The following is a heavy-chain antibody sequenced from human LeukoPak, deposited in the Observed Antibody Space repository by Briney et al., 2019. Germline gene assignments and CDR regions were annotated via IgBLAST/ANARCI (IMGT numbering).Heavy chain of an antibody. CDR2: IYTSGST. CDR3: ARDASDLIRSYNWFDP. Sequence: PSETLSLTCTVSGGSISSGSYYWSWIRQPAGKGLEWIGRIYTSGSTNYNPSLKSRVTISVDTSKNQFSLKLSSVTAADTAVYYCARDASDLIRSYNWFDPWGQGTLVTVSS. J-gene: IGHJ5*02. V-gene: IGHV4-61*02. CDR1: GGSISSGSYY.